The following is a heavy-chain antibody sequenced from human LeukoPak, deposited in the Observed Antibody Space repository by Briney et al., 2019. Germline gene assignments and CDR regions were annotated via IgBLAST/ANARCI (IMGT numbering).Heavy chain of an antibody. J-gene: IGHJ6*02. Sequence: GGSLRLSCAASGFNVNSFEMTWVRQAPGLGLEFLSYISDSGGVIKYADSVKGRFTISRDNAKNSLYLQLSSLRPEDTALYYCAKHMRATNTYSFFGLDVWGQGTTVTVSS. CDR1: GFNVNSFE. CDR3: AKHMRATNTYSFFGLDV. CDR2: ISDSGGVI. V-gene: IGHV3-48*03. D-gene: IGHD1-26*01.